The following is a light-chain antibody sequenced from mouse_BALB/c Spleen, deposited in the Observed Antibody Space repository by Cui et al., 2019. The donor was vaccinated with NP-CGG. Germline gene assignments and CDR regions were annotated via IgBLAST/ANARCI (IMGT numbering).Light chain of an antibody. Sequence: QAVVTQESALTTSPGETVTLTCRSSTGAVTTNKYANWVQEKPDHLFTGLIGGTNNRPPGVPARFSGSLIGDKAALTITRAQTEDEAIYFCALWYSNHWVFGGGTKLTVL. J-gene: IGLJ1*01. CDR1: TGAVTTNKY. V-gene: IGLV1*01. CDR3: ALWYSNHWV. CDR2: GTN.